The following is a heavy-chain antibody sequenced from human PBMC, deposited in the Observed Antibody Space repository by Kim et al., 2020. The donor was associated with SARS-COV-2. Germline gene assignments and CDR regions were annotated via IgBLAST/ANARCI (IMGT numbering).Heavy chain of an antibody. J-gene: IGHJ6*02. CDR3: ARGGYCSGGSCRSLYGMDV. Sequence: GGSLRLSCAASGFTFSSYAMHWVRQAPGKGLEWVAVISYDGSNKYYADSVKGRFTISRDNSKNTLYLQMNSLRAEDTAVYYCARGGYCSGGSCRSLYGMDVWGQGTTVTVSS. D-gene: IGHD2-15*01. V-gene: IGHV3-30*04. CDR2: ISYDGSNK. CDR1: GFTFSSYA.